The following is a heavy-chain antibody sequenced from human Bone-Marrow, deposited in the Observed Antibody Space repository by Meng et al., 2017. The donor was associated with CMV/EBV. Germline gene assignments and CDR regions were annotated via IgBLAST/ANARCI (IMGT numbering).Heavy chain of an antibody. CDR1: GFTFSSYA. Sequence: GESLKISCAASGFTFSSYAMHWVRQAPGKGLEWVAVISYDGSNKYYADSVKGRFTISRDNAKNSLYLQMNSLRAEDTAVYYCARVNQSSGYYYFDYWGQGTLVTVSS. CDR3: ARVNQSSGYYYFDY. D-gene: IGHD3-22*01. J-gene: IGHJ4*02. CDR2: ISYDGSNK. V-gene: IGHV3-30*04.